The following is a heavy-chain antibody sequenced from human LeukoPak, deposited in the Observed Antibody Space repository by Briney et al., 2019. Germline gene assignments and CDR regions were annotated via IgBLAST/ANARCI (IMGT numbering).Heavy chain of an antibody. Sequence: PGGSLRLSCAASGFTFTSYGMNWVRQAPGKGLEWVASIEKDGSEKYYVDSVKGRFTISRDNAKNSAYMQMNSRRAEHTAVDYCARDYGSWGQGTLVTVSS. CDR1: GFTFTSYG. D-gene: IGHD5-24*01. V-gene: IGHV3-7*01. CDR3: ARDYGS. CDR2: IEKDGSEK. J-gene: IGHJ5*02.